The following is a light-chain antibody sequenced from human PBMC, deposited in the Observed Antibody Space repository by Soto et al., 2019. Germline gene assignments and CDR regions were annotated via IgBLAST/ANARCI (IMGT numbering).Light chain of an antibody. J-gene: IGKJ1*01. V-gene: IGKV3-15*01. CDR1: QSVSSS. Sequence: EIVMTQSPATLSVSPGARATLSFRASQSVSSSFAWYQQKPGQAPRLLIDGASTRATGIPATFSGSGSGTEFTRTISSLQSEDFAVYYCQQYNTWWTFGQGTKVDVK. CDR3: QQYNTWWT. CDR2: GAS.